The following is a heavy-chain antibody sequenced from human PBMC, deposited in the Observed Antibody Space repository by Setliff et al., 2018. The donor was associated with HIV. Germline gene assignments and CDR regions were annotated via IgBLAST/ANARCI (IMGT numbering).Heavy chain of an antibody. CDR1: GFIFRNAW. CDR3: TTWDKGSVWFGELLVSPDVFDI. V-gene: IGHV3-15*01. Sequence: VGSLRLSCAASGFIFRNAWMSWVRQGPGKGLGWVGRIKSKADGGTTDYAASVKGRFTISRDDSRNTLYLQMNSLKIEDTAVYYCTTWDKGSVWFGELLVSPDVFDIWGQGTLVTVSS. J-gene: IGHJ3*02. D-gene: IGHD3-10*01. CDR2: IKSKADGGTT.